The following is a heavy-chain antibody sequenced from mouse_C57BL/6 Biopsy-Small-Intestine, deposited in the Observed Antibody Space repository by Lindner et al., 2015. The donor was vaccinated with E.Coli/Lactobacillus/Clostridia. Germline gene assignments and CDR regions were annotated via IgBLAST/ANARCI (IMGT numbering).Heavy chain of an antibody. CDR1: GYEFSTYW. J-gene: IGHJ4*01. V-gene: IGHV1-80*01. Sequence: VQLQESGAELVKPGASVKISCKASGYEFSTYWMNWVKQRPGKGLEWIGQIYPGNGDTNYNGKFKDKATLTADDSSSTAYMQLSSLTSEDSAVYFCSRWGYYYGSSYAMDYWGQGTSLTVAS. CDR3: SRWGYYYGSSYAMDY. D-gene: IGHD1-1*01. CDR2: IYPGNGDT.